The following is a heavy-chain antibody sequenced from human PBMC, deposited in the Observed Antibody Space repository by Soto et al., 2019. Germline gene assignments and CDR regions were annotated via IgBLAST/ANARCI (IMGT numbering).Heavy chain of an antibody. CDR1: GGCISSSNW. J-gene: IGHJ4*02. D-gene: IGHD2-8*02. CDR3: ARDKITGLFDY. CDR2: IYHSGST. Sequence: SETLALTCAVSGGCISSSNWWSWVRQPPGKGLEWIGEIYHSGSTNYNPSLKSRVTISVDKSKNQFSLKLTSVTAADTAVYYCARDKITGLFDYWGQGTLVTVSS. V-gene: IGHV4-4*02.